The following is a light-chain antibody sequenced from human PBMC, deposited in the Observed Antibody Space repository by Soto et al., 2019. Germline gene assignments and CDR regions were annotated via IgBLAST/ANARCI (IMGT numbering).Light chain of an antibody. J-gene: IGLJ1*01. CDR2: DVS. Sequence: QSALTQPASVSGSPGQSITISCTGTSSDVGGYNYVSWYQQHPGKAPKLVIYDVSNRPLGVSNRFSGSKSGNTASLTISGLQAEDEADYYCNSYTSSSTYVFGTGTKLTVL. CDR3: NSYTSSSTYV. CDR1: SSDVGGYNY. V-gene: IGLV2-14*01.